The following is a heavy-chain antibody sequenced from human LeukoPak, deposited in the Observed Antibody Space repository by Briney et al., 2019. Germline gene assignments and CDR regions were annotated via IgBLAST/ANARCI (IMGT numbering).Heavy chain of an antibody. CDR3: ARDSYDSSGYYAQNY. V-gene: IGHV1-69*04. CDR1: GYTFTSYG. Sequence: SVKVSCKASGYTFTSYGISWVRQAPGQGLEWMGRIIPILGIANYAQKFQGRVTITADKSTSTAYMELSSLRSEDTAVYYCARDSYDSSGYYAQNYWGQGTLVTVSS. D-gene: IGHD3-22*01. J-gene: IGHJ4*02. CDR2: IIPILGIA.